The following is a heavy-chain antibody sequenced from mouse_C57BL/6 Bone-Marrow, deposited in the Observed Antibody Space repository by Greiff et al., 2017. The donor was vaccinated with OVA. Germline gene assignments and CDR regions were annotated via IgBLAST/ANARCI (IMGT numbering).Heavy chain of an antibody. D-gene: IGHD2-3*01. CDR1: GFSLTSYG. J-gene: IGHJ3*01. CDR2: IWSGGRT. Sequence: QVQLKQSGPGLVQPSQSLSITCTVSGFSLTSYGVHWVRQSPGKGLEWLGVIWSGGRTDYNAAFISRLGISKDNSKSQVFFKMNRLQADDTAIYYCARNGGYSFAYWGQGTLVTVSA. CDR3: ARNGGYSFAY. V-gene: IGHV2-2*01.